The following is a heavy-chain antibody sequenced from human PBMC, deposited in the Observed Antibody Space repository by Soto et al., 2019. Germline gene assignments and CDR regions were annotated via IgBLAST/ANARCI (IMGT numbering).Heavy chain of an antibody. CDR2: ISYDGSHK. D-gene: IGHD2-2*01. J-gene: IGHJ6*02. V-gene: IGHV3-30*18. CDR1: GFTFSSYG. Sequence: HPGGSLRLSCAASGFTFSSYGMHWVRQAPGKGLEWVAVISYDGSHKYYADSVKGRFTISRDNSKNTLYLQMNSLRAEDTAVYYCAKVTGYCSSTSCRIDYYYYYGMDVWGQGTMVTVSS. CDR3: AKVTGYCSSTSCRIDYYYYYGMDV.